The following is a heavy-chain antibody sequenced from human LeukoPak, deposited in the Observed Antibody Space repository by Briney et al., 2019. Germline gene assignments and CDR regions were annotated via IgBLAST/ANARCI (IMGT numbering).Heavy chain of an antibody. CDR1: GYSFTTYW. D-gene: IGHD1-26*01. CDR3: ARRRDLYSGSYYPFDY. J-gene: IGHJ4*02. Sequence: GESLTLSFKGSGYSFTTYWIGWVRQMRGKGGEWMGVIYPGDSDTRYNPAFQGQVTISADRAISTAYVQGRSLRASHTAMYYCARRRDLYSGSYYPFDYWGQGTLVTVSS. CDR2: IYPGDSDT. V-gene: IGHV5-51*01.